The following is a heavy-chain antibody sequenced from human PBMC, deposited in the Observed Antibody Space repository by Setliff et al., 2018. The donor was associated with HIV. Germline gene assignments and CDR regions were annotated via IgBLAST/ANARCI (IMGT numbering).Heavy chain of an antibody. Sequence: PSETLSLTCTVSGDSISSGGYYWSWIRQHPGKGLEWIGYIYYSGSTYYNPSLKSRVTISVDTSKNQFSLELTSVTAADTAVYYCARYVFGDVNWFDPWGQGTLVTVSS. V-gene: IGHV4-31*03. J-gene: IGHJ5*02. D-gene: IGHD3-3*01. CDR2: IYYSGST. CDR1: GDSISSGGYY. CDR3: ARYVFGDVNWFDP.